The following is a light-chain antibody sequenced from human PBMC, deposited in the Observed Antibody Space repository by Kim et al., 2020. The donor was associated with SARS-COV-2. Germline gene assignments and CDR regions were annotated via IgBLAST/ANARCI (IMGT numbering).Light chain of an antibody. Sequence: DIQMNQSPSTLSASVGDRVTITCRASQTIGNWLAWYQHKSGKAPKLLIYKASSLESGVPSRFSGSGSGTEFTLTISSLQPDDFATYYCQQFDSSPSSFGQGTNLEI. CDR3: QQFDSSPSS. CDR1: QTIGNW. V-gene: IGKV1-5*03. CDR2: KAS. J-gene: IGKJ2*03.